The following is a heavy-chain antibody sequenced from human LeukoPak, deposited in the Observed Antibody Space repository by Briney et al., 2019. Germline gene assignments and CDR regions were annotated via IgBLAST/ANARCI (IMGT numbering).Heavy chain of an antibody. D-gene: IGHD1-26*01. CDR3: ATVEEGEGGAFDI. Sequence: ASVKVSCKVSGYTFTELSMHWVRQAPGKGLEWMGGFDPEDGETIYAQKFQGRVTMTEDTSTDTAYMELSSLRSEDTAVYYCATVEEGEGGAFDIWGQGTMVTVSS. CDR1: GYTFTELS. J-gene: IGHJ3*02. CDR2: FDPEDGET. V-gene: IGHV1-24*01.